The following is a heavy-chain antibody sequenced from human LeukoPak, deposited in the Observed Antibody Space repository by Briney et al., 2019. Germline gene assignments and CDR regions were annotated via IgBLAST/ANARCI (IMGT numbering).Heavy chain of an antibody. CDR2: IYSGGRT. D-gene: IGHD1-1*01. Sequence: TGGSLRLSXAASGFTVCSNYMNWVRQAPGKGLEWVSVIYSGGRTYYADSVKGRFTISRDNSKNTLYLQMNSLRAEDTAVYYCARLSKLEPDGVFDYWGQGTLVIVSS. J-gene: IGHJ4*02. V-gene: IGHV3-53*01. CDR3: ARLSKLEPDGVFDY. CDR1: GFTVCSNY.